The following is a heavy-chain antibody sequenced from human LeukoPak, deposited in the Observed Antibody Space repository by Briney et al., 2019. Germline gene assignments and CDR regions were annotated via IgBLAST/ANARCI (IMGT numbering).Heavy chain of an antibody. CDR3: ARRREYSSGWGSFDY. D-gene: IGHD6-19*01. CDR2: ISSSGRRGSNI. CDR1: GFTFSSYE. J-gene: IGHJ4*02. Sequence: PGGSLRLSCAASGFTFSSYEMNWVRQAPGKGLEWVAYISSSGRRGSNIYYADSVRGRFTISRDNAKNSLYLQMNSLRAEDTAVYYCARRREYSSGWGSFDYWGPGTLVTVSS. V-gene: IGHV3-48*03.